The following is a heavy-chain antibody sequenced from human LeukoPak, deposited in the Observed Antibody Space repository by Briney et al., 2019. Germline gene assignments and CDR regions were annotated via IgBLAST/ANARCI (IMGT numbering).Heavy chain of an antibody. CDR3: ARDGEYTETGSAP. CDR1: GYTFTGYY. CDR2: INPNSGGT. J-gene: IGHJ5*02. D-gene: IGHD2/OR15-2a*01. Sequence: ASVKVSCKASGYTFTGYYMHWVRQAPGQGLEWMGWINPNSGGTNYAQKFQGRVTMTRDTSISTAYMELSRLRSDDTAGYYCARDGEYTETGSAPGGQGTRVTVPP. V-gene: IGHV1-2*02.